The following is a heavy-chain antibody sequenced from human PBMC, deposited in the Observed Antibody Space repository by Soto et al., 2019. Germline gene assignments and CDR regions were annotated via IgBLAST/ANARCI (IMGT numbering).Heavy chain of an antibody. CDR3: ARDPRYDSSGYSSKSGY. Sequence: GGSLRLSCAASGFTFSSYGMHWVRQAPGKGLEWVAVIWYDGSNKYYADSVKGRFTISRDNSKNTLYLQMNSLRAEDTAVYYCARDPRYDSSGYSSKSGYWGQGTLVTVSS. CDR2: IWYDGSNK. D-gene: IGHD3-22*01. J-gene: IGHJ4*02. CDR1: GFTFSSYG. V-gene: IGHV3-33*01.